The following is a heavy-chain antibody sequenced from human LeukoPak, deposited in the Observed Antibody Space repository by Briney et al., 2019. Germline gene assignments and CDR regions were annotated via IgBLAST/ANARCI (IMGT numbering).Heavy chain of an antibody. CDR1: GGSISSGGYF. V-gene: IGHV4-31*03. D-gene: IGHD3-22*01. CDR3: ARQSLLIATSGYFFDY. J-gene: IGHJ4*02. CDR2: IFYSGSS. Sequence: SDTLSLTCTVSGGSISSGGYFWSWIRQHPGKGLEWIGYIFYSGSSYYNPSLKSRVTISADTSKNQFSLKLSSVTAADTAVYYCARQSLLIATSGYFFDYWGQGILVTVSS.